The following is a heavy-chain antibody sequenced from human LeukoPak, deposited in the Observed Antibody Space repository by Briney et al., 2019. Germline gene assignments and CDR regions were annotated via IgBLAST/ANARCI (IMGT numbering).Heavy chain of an antibody. D-gene: IGHD3-10*01. CDR1: GFTFSSYG. J-gene: IGHJ4*02. CDR3: ARVGEVRGVSFDY. V-gene: IGHV3-33*01. Sequence: GRSLRLSCAASGFTFSSYGMHWVRQAPGKGLEWVAVIWYDGSNKYYADSVKGRFTISRDNSKNTLYLQMNSLRAEDTAVYYCARVGEVRGVSFDYWGQGTLVTVSS. CDR2: IWYDGSNK.